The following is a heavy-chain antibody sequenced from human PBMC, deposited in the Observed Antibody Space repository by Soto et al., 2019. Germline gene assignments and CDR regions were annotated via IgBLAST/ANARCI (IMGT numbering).Heavy chain of an antibody. CDR1: GGSTTGYY. V-gene: IGHV4-4*07. CDR2: VYSTGSA. Sequence: LSLTCTVSGGSTTGYYWTWIRQPAGKGLEWIGRVYSTGSANYNPSLKSRVTMSLDTSKNQFSLKLNSVTAADTAVYFCAREYSSSSGRTLDIWGQGTMVTVSS. CDR3: AREYSSSSGRTLDI. J-gene: IGHJ3*02. D-gene: IGHD6-6*01.